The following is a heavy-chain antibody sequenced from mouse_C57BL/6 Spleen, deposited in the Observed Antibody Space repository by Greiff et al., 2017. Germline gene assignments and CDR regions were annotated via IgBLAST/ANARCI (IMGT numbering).Heavy chain of an antibody. V-gene: IGHV1-69*01. Sequence: QVQLQQPGAELVMPGASVKLSCKASGYTFTSYWMHWVKQRPGQGLEWIGEIDPSDSYTNYNQKFKGKSTLTVDKSSSTAYMQLSGLSSEASAVYYCASAKDAWGQGTSVTVSS. CDR3: ASAKDA. CDR1: GYTFTSYW. CDR2: IDPSDSYT. J-gene: IGHJ4*01.